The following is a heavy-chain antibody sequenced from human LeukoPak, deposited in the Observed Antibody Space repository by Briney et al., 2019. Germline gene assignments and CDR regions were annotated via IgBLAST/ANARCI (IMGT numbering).Heavy chain of an antibody. CDR3: ARIFGDCSSTSCYTTYYYYYMDV. CDR2: IYSGGST. D-gene: IGHD2-2*02. Sequence: PGGSLRLSCAASGFTVSSNYMSWVRQAPGKGLEWVSVIYSGGSTYYADSVKGRFTISRDNSKNTLYLQMNSLRAEDTAAYYCARIFGDCSSTSCYTTYYYYYMDVWGKGTTVTVSS. J-gene: IGHJ6*03. CDR1: GFTVSSNY. V-gene: IGHV3-53*01.